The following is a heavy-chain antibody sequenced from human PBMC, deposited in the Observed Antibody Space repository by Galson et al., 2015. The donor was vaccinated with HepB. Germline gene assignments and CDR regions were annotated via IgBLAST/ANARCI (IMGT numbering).Heavy chain of an antibody. CDR2: IYSGGST. Sequence: SLRLSCAASGFTVSSNYMSWVRQAPGKGLEWVSVIYSGGSTYYADSVKGRFTISRDNSKNTLYLQMNSLRAEDTAVYYSARGLLNTMDAFDIWGQGTMVTVSS. D-gene: IGHD3-10*01. CDR3: ARGLLNTMDAFDI. CDR1: GFTVSSNY. J-gene: IGHJ3*02. V-gene: IGHV3-66*02.